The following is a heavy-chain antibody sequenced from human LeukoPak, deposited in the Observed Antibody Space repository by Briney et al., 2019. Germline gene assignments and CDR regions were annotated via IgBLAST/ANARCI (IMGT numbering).Heavy chain of an antibody. CDR3: ASALGYCSSTSCYAYYYYGIDV. CDR1: GYSVTSYY. Sequence: ASVKVSCKASGYSVTSYYMHWVRQAQGQGQGWEGWRETNNGGRNNEKKFQERVTMTRDTSISTAYMALSRLRSDDPAVYYCASALGYCSSTSCYAYYYYGIDVWGQGTPVTVSS. J-gene: IGHJ6*02. CDR2: RETNNGGR. D-gene: IGHD2-2*01. V-gene: IGHV1-2*02.